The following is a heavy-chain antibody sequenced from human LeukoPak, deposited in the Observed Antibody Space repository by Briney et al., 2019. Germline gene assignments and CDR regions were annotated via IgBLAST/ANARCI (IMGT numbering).Heavy chain of an antibody. D-gene: IGHD2-2*01. V-gene: IGHV4-59*01. CDR1: GGSISSYY. CDR2: IYYSGNT. Sequence: SETLSLTCTVSGGSISSYYWTWIRQPPGKGLEWIGYIYYSGNTNYNPSLKSRVTISIDTSKNQFSLNLSSVTAADTAVYYCARVVPAANYYYYMDVWGKGTTVTISS. CDR3: ARVVPAANYYYYMDV. J-gene: IGHJ6*03.